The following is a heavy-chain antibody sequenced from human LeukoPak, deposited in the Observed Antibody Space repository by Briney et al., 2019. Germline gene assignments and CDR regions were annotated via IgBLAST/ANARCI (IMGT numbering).Heavy chain of an antibody. V-gene: IGHV4-59*01. D-gene: IGHD1-26*01. CDR3: ARVYSGSYHY. Sequence: SETLSLTCTVSGGSISSYYWSWIRQPPGQGLEWVGYTYYSGSTNYNPSLKSRVTISVDTSKNQFSLKLGSVTAADTAVYYCARVYSGSYHYWGQGTLVTVSS. CDR1: GGSISSYY. CDR2: TYYSGST. J-gene: IGHJ4*02.